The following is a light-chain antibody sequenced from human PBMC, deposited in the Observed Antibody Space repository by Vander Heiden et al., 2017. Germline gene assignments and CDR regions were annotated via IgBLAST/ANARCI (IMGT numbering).Light chain of an antibody. CDR2: GAS. J-gene: IGKJ4*01. V-gene: IGKV3-11*01. CDR1: QSVSSY. Sequence: EIVLTQSPATLSLSPGDRATLSCMASQSVSSYLTWYQQKPVQAPRLLIYGASNRATGIPARFSGSGSGTDFTLTISSLEPEDFAVYFCQLRSDSLTFGGGAKVGI. CDR3: QLRSDSLT.